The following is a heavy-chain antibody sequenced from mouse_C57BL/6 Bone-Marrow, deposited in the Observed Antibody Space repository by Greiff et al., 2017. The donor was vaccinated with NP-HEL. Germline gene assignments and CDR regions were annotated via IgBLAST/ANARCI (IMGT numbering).Heavy chain of an antibody. CDR2: IYPGNSDT. CDR3: TRDTYYVDV. CDR1: GYTFTSYW. J-gene: IGHJ1*03. Sequence: EVQLQQSGTVLARPGASVKMSCKTSGYTFTSYWMHWVKQRPGKGLEWIGAIYPGNSDTSYNQKFTGKAKLTAVTSASTAYMELSSLTNEDSAVYYCTRDTYYVDVWGTGTTVTVSS. D-gene: IGHD1-1*01. V-gene: IGHV1-5*01.